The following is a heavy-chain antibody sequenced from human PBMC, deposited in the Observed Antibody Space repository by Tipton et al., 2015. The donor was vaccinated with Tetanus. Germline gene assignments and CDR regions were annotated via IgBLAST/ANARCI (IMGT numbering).Heavy chain of an antibody. V-gene: IGHV4-39*01. CDR3: ARQADNWFDP. CDR1: GGSITSGTYY. Sequence: TLSLTCTVSGGSITSGTYYWGWIRQPPGKGLEWIGNIYYSGSTYCNSPLKSRVTIPLDTSKNHFSLKMTSVTAADTAVYYCARQADNWFDPWGQGTLVAVSS. J-gene: IGHJ5*02. CDR2: IYYSGST.